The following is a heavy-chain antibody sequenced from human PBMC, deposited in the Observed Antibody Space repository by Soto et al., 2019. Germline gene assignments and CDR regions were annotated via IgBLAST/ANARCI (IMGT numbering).Heavy chain of an antibody. CDR2: IYPGDSDT. D-gene: IGHD6-6*01. CDR1: EYSSANHL. V-gene: IGHV5-51*01. Sequence: GSEYSSANHLIGRVRKKTGKGLEWMGIIYPGDSDTRYSPSFQGQVTISADKSISTAYLQWGSLKASDTAMYYCARTSSSYYYYGMDVWGQGTTVTVSS. J-gene: IGHJ6*02. CDR3: ARTSSSYYYYGMDV.